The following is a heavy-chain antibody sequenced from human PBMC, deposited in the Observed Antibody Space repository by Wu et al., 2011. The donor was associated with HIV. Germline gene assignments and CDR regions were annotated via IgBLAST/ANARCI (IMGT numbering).Heavy chain of an antibody. J-gene: IGHJ4*02. CDR3: ARDDSSGWPEGFDY. Sequence: LVQSGAEVKKPGSSVKVSCKASGGTFSNYGISWVRQAPGQGLEWMGRIIPILDTVDDAQRFQGRVTINVDKPTSTAYLELRGLRSDDTAVYYCARDDSSGWPEGFDYWGQGTLVTVSS. CDR2: IIPILDTV. CDR1: GGTFSNYG. D-gene: IGHD6-19*01. V-gene: IGHV1-69*06.